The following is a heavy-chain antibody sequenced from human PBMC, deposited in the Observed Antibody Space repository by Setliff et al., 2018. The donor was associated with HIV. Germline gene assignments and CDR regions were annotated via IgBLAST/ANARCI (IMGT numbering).Heavy chain of an antibody. V-gene: IGHV1-3*01. CDR2: INAGNGHT. CDR3: ARDIGGWHETETEYFQY. CDR1: GYSFINHA. Sequence: ASVKVSCKASGYSFINHAMHWVRQAPGQRLEWMGWINAGNGHTKYSQKFQGRVSITRDTSARTAYMELISLISEDTAVYYCARDIGGWHETETEYFQYWGQGTLVTVSS. D-gene: IGHD6-19*01. J-gene: IGHJ1*01.